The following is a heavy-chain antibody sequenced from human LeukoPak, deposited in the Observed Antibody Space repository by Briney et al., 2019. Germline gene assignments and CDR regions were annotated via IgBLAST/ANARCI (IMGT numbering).Heavy chain of an antibody. CDR2: ISSDGSST. Sequence: GGSLRLSCAASGFTFSSYWMHWVRQPPGKGLVWVSCISSDGSSTTYAESVKGRFTISRDNAKNTLYLQMNSLRAEDTAVYYCARDGVGATPFVYWGQGTLVTVSS. D-gene: IGHD1-26*01. CDR1: GFTFSSYW. J-gene: IGHJ4*02. CDR3: ARDGVGATPFVY. V-gene: IGHV3-74*01.